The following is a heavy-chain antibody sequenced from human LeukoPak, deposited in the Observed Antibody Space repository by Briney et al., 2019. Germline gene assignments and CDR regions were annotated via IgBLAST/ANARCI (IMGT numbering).Heavy chain of an antibody. Sequence: GGSLRLPCAASGFTFSTSAMNWVRQVPGKGLEGVSSIDLDSSHIYYAASVRGRFTISRDNARNSVYLQMNSLRVEDTAVYYCARDPLRYLRVGHYDYWGQGTLVAVSS. V-gene: IGHV3-21*01. CDR3: ARDPLRYLRVGHYDY. CDR2: IDLDSSHI. CDR1: GFTFSTSA. D-gene: IGHD3-9*01. J-gene: IGHJ4*02.